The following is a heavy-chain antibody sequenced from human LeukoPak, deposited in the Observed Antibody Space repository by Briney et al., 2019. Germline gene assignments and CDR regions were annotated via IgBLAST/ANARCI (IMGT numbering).Heavy chain of an antibody. V-gene: IGHV1-18*01. D-gene: IGHD6-19*01. CDR2: ISAHNGDT. CDR3: ARVDSSAWYFDF. Sequence: ASVKVSCKAAGYTXTSYGISRVRQAPGQGLEWMDWISAHNGDTNYVQKFQGRVTMTTDTSTSTAYMDLRSLRSDDSAVYYCARVDSSAWYFDFWGQGTLVTVSS. CDR1: GYTXTSYG. J-gene: IGHJ4*02.